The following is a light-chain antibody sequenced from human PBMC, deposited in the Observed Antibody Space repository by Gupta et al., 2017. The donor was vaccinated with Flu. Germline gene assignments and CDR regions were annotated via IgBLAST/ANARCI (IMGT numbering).Light chain of an antibody. Sequence: QSALTQPASVSGSPVQSITISCTGTTRDVGAYNLVSWYQPHPGKAPLLMFYEGSQRPSGVSSRFSGFKSDNTASLTISGLQEEDGAYYYLCSDAGNSNWVFGGGTKMTVL. J-gene: IGLJ3*02. CDR1: TRDVGAYNL. CDR2: EGS. V-gene: IGLV2-23*01. CDR3: CSDAGNSNWV.